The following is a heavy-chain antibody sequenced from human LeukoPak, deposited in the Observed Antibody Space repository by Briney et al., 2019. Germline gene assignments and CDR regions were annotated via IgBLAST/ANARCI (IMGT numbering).Heavy chain of an antibody. CDR2: ISYDGSNK. CDR3: AKDSSSALGEH. J-gene: IGHJ1*01. CDR1: GFTFSSYG. Sequence: GGSLRLSCAASGFTFSSYGMHWVRQAPGKGLEWVAVISYDGSNKYYADSVKGRFTISRDNSKNTLYLQMNSLRAEDTAVYYCAKDSSSALGEHWGRGTLVTVSS. D-gene: IGHD6-6*01. V-gene: IGHV3-30*18.